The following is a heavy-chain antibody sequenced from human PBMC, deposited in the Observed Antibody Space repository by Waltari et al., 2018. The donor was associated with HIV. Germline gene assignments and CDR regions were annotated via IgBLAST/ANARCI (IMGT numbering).Heavy chain of an antibody. CDR2: NIPAIGIA. CDR1: GDTLSNYA. D-gene: IGHD3-3*01. V-gene: IGHV1-69*04. J-gene: IGHJ5*02. Sequence: VQLVQSGAEVKKPGSSVRVSCKASGDTLSNYAVSWVRKAPGQGLEWRGRNIPAIGIAIHTENFQGRVKINADKATNSAYMELGGLRSEDTALYFCTLGRIDDIRSGRENLGGFDPWGPGTLVTVSS. CDR3: TLGRIDDIRSGRENLGGFDP.